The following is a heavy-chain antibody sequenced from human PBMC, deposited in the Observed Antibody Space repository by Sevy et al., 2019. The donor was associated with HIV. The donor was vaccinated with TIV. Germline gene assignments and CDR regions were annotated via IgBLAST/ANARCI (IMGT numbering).Heavy chain of an antibody. CDR2: IKQDGSVK. D-gene: IGHD6-13*01. V-gene: IGHV3-7*01. Sequence: GGSLRLSCVASGFTLNNYWMSWVRQAPGKGLEWVANIKQDGSVKYYVDSVKGRFTISRDNARNLLYLQMNSLRVEDTALYYCVRAIAAYCSFWGQGTLVTVSS. CDR1: GFTLNNYW. J-gene: IGHJ4*02. CDR3: VRAIAAYCSF.